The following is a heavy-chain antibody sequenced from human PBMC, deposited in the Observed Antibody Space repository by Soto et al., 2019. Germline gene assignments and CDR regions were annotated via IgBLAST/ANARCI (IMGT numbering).Heavy chain of an antibody. D-gene: IGHD3-10*01. Sequence: QVQVMQSGAQLTQPGASVKVSCETSGYPLPTYGLSWVRQAPGQGLEWMGWIVGDSGNTVYAQKFHGRVTMYRDTSTSTGYMELRRLTSDDSALYYCATVSGYGSGSRRFDFWGQGTLVSVSS. J-gene: IGHJ4*02. CDR3: ATVSGYGSGSRRFDF. CDR1: GYPLPTYG. CDR2: IVGDSGNT. V-gene: IGHV1-18*01.